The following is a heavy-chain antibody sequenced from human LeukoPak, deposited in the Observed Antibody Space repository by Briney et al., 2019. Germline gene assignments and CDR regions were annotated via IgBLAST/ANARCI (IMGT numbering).Heavy chain of an antibody. CDR1: GGSNSSGAHY. D-gene: IGHD3-10*01. CDR2: INYSGNT. Sequence: SETLSLTCTVSGGSNSSGAHYWNWIRQHPGKGLEWIGYINYSGNTYYNPSLKSRVTISADTSKNQFSLKLSSVTAADTAVYYCARGGSGEGYWGQGALVTVSS. J-gene: IGHJ4*02. V-gene: IGHV4-31*03. CDR3: ARGGSGEGY.